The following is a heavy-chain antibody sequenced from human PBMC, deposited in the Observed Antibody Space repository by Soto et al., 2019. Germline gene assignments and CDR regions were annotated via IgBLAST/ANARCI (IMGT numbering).Heavy chain of an antibody. CDR3: ARDILAGGPRANYAVDI. J-gene: IGHJ3*02. CDR1: GFSFSDNL. V-gene: IGHV1-3*01. D-gene: IGHD2-15*01. CDR2: INPDKGNT. Sequence: QVQLVQSGAEVRKPGASVNISCRASGFSFSDNLINWVRQAPGQSLEWMGWINPDKGNTRYSQTFQDRVTNSRHSAASIAYEEARDLTSEDTSVYYCARDILAGGPRANYAVDIWGQGTMVTVSS.